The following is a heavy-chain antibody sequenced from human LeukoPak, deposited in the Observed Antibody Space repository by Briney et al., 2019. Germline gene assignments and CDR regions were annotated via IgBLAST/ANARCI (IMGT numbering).Heavy chain of an antibody. D-gene: IGHD6-13*01. Sequence: GGSLRLSCAASGFTFSSYAMHWVRQAPGKGLEWVAFIRYDGSNKYYADSVKGRFTISRDNSKNTLYLQMNSLRAEDTALYYCAKGTLYSSSWYHLDYFDYWGQGTLVTVSS. CDR3: AKGTLYSSSWYHLDYFDY. V-gene: IGHV3-30*02. J-gene: IGHJ4*02. CDR2: IRYDGSNK. CDR1: GFTFSSYA.